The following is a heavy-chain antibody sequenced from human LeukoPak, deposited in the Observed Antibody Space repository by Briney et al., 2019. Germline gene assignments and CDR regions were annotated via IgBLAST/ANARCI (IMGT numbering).Heavy chain of an antibody. Sequence: SGTLYLTCAAPGGSISSSNWWSWVRQPPGKGLEWIGEIYHSGSARYNPSLKSRVIISVDKSKNQCSLKLSSVTAADTAVYYCARGLVIAVTGWGPWELPPSGHDYWGQGTLVTVSS. CDR1: GGSISSSNW. CDR2: IYHSGSA. V-gene: IGHV4-4*02. D-gene: IGHD6-19*01. J-gene: IGHJ4*02. CDR3: ARGLVIAVTGWGPWELPPSGHDY.